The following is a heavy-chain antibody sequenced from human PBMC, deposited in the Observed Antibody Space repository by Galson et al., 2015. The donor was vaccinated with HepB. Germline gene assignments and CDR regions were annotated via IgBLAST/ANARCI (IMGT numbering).Heavy chain of an antibody. CDR1: GGSFSGYY. D-gene: IGHD3-16*01. J-gene: IGHJ5*02. CDR2: INHSGST. Sequence: TLSLTCAVYGGSFSGYYWSWIRQPPGKGLEWIGEINHSGSTNYNPSLKSRVTISVDTSKNQFSLKLSSVTAADTAVYYCARGSPLGQNWFDPWGQGTLVTVSS. CDR3: ARGSPLGQNWFDP. V-gene: IGHV4-34*01.